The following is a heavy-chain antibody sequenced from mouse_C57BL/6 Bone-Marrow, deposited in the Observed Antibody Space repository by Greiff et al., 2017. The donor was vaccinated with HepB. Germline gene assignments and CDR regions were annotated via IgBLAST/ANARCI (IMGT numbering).Heavy chain of an antibody. CDR3: ARHLYYYGSSSWYFDV. V-gene: IGHV5-2*01. J-gene: IGHJ1*03. CDR2: INSDGGST. D-gene: IGHD1-1*01. CDR1: EYEFPSHD. Sequence: EVQGVESGGGLVQPGESLKLSCESNEYEFPSHDMSWVRKTPEKRLELVAAINSDGGSTYYPDTMERRFIISRDNTKKTLYLQMSSLRSEDTALYYCARHLYYYGSSSWYFDVWGTGTTVTVSS.